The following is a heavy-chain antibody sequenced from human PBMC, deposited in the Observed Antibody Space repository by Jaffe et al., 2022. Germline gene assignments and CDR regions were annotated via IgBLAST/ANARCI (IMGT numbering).Heavy chain of an antibody. CDR3: ARDNLAWLHLGELSLTGKYYYYYMDV. V-gene: IGHV3-7*01. J-gene: IGHJ6*03. CDR1: GFTFSSYW. Sequence: EVQLVESGGGLVQPGGSLRLSCAASGFTFSSYWMSWVRQAPGKGLEWVANIKQDGSEKYYVDSVKGRFTISRDNAKNSLYLQMNSLRAEDTAVYYCARDNLAWLHLGELSLTGKYYYYYMDVWGKGTTVTVSS. CDR2: IKQDGSEK. D-gene: IGHD3-16*02.